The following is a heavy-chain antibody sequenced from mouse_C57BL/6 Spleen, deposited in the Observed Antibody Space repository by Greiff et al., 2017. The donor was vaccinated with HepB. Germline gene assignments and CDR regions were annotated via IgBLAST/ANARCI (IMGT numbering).Heavy chain of an antibody. CDR3: ARSPITTVVAYYFDY. CDR2: INPSSGYT. Sequence: LVESGAELARPGASVKMSCKASGYTFTSYTMHWVKQRPGQGLEWIGYINPSSGYTKYNQKFKDKATLTADKSSSTAYMQLSSLTSEDSAVYYCARSPITTVVAYYFDYWGQGTTLTVSS. J-gene: IGHJ2*01. D-gene: IGHD1-1*01. CDR1: GYTFTSYT. V-gene: IGHV1-4*01.